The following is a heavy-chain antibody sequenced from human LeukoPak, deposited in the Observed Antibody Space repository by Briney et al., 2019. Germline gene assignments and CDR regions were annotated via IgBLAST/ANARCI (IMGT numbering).Heavy chain of an antibody. CDR3: ATIGYSYELDY. J-gene: IGHJ4*02. D-gene: IGHD5-18*01. Sequence: SETLSLTCAVYGGSFSGYYWSWIRQPPGKGLEWIGEINHSGSTYYNPSLKSRVTISVDTSKNQFSLKLSSVTAADTAVYYCATIGYSYELDYWGQGTLVTVSS. CDR1: GGSFSGYY. CDR2: INHSGST. V-gene: IGHV4-34*01.